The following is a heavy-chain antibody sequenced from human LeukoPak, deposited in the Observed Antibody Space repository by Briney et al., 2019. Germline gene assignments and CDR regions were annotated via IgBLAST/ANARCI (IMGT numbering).Heavy chain of an antibody. CDR2: IKKTADGLTT. CDR1: GFTFRDYA. CDR3: TRSYVNRQDTARVSVRYYYYYYMDV. J-gene: IGHJ6*03. V-gene: IGHV3-49*04. D-gene: IGHD5-18*01. Sequence: GGSLRLSCTFSGFTFRDYALTWVRETPGKGLEWVGFIKKTADGLTTEYAASAKGRFSISGDDSKNIVYLQMKSLTAEDSGFYYCTRSYVNRQDTARVSVRYYYYYYMDVWGTGTTVAVSS.